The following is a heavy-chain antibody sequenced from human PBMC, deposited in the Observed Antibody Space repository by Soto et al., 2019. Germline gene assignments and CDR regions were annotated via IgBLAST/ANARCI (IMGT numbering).Heavy chain of an antibody. J-gene: IGHJ6*01. D-gene: IGHD1-26*01. Sequence: VGSLRLSCASSVFTFSNAWMSCVRHSPGKWLEWVGRIKSKTDGGTTDYAAPVKGRFTISRDDSKNTLYLQMNSLKTEDTAVYYCTKSGMGIIHADYSYYGMEVWGQRTTVIVSS. V-gene: IGHV3-15*01. CDR2: IKSKTDGGTT. CDR3: TKSGMGIIHADYSYYGMEV. CDR1: VFTFSNAW.